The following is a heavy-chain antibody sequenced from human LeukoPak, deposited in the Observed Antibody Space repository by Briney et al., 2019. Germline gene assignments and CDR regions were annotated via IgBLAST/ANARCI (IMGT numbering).Heavy chain of an antibody. D-gene: IGHD6-6*01. CDR2: ISSSSGYK. CDR3: ARTSGESTAALRAPFDY. Sequence: GGSLRLSCAGSGFTFSSYSMNWVRQAPGKGLEWLSYISSSSGYKYYADSVKGRFTISRDNAKNSLYLQMDSLRAEDAAVYYCARTSGESTAALRAPFDYWGQGTLATVSS. J-gene: IGHJ4*02. CDR1: GFTFSSYS. V-gene: IGHV3-21*05.